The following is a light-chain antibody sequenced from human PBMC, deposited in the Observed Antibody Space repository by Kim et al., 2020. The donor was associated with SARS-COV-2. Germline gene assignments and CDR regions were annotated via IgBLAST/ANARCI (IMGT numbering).Light chain of an antibody. V-gene: IGLV1-47*01. J-gene: IGLJ2*01. Sequence: QSVLTQPPSASGTPGQSVTISCSGISSNIGSNYVYWYQQFPGTAPKLLIYRNNLRPSGVPDRFSGSKSGTSASLAISGLRSEDGADYYCASWDDSLSGVIFGGGTQLTVL. CDR2: RNN. CDR1: SSNIGSNY. CDR3: ASWDDSLSGVI.